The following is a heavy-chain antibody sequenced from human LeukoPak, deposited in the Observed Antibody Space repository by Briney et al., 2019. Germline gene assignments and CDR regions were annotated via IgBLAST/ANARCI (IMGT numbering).Heavy chain of an antibody. J-gene: IGHJ6*02. CDR2: IKPKTEGDAT. V-gene: IGHV3-73*01. Sequence: GGSLRLSCAASGFTFSNFDIHWVRQASGKGLEWVGRIKPKTEGDATAYAASVQGRFTISRDDSKNTAYLQMNSLRAEDTAVYYCARDSCSSTSCQDQTSYYYGMDVWGQGTTVTVSS. CDR3: ARDSCSSTSCQDQTSYYYGMDV. CDR1: GFTFSNFD. D-gene: IGHD2-2*01.